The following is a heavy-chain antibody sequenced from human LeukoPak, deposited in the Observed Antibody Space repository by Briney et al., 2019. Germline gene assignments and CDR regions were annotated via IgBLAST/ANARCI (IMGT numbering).Heavy chain of an antibody. CDR2: IIPIFGTA. V-gene: IGHV1-69*13. CDR3: ARDPVRGYSYGYYGMDV. J-gene: IGHJ6*04. CDR1: GGTFSSYA. D-gene: IGHD5-18*01. Sequence: SVKVSCKASGGTFSSYAISWVRQAPGQGLEWMGGIIPIFGTANHAQKFQGRVTITADESTSTAYMELSSLRSEDTAVYYCARDPVRGYSYGYYGMDVWGKGTTVTVSS.